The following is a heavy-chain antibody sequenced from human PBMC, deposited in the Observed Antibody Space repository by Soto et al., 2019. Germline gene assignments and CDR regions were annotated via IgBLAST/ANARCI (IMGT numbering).Heavy chain of an antibody. Sequence: GGSLRLSCAASGFTFTDYWMSWVRQAPGKGLEWVANLNQDGSEKNCVDSVKGRFTISRDNAKNSVYLQLNSLRAEDTAVYYCARDRFIGTYYVKGVTYVLDHRGQGAPVTVSS. CDR2: LNQDGSEK. CDR1: GFTFTDYW. J-gene: IGHJ4*02. CDR3: ARDRFIGTYYVKGVTYVLDH. D-gene: IGHD1-26*01. V-gene: IGHV3-7*03.